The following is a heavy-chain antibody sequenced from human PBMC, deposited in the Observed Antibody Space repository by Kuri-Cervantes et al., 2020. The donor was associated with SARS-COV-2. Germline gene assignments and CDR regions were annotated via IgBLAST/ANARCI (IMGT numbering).Heavy chain of an antibody. D-gene: IGHD1-26*01. J-gene: IGHJ3*02. CDR1: GFTFSRYG. V-gene: IGHV3-33*01. CDR3: ARDVTKWELRGDAFDI. Sequence: GGSLRLSCAASGFTFSRYGMHWVRQAPGKGLEWVAFIWYDGSKQNYADSVKGRFTISRDNSKNTLYLQMNSLRAEDTAVYYCARDVTKWELRGDAFDIWGQGTMVTVSS. CDR2: IWYDGSKQ.